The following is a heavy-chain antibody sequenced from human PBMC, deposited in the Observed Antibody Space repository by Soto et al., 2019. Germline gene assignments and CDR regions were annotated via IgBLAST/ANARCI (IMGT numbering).Heavy chain of an antibody. Sequence: SLRLSCAASGFTFSSYAMSWVRQAPGKGLEWVSAISGSGGSTYYADSVKGRFTISRDNSNNTLYLQMNSLRAEDTAVYYCAKCDHFCSVYPLRTGYGMDVLRHGNTGTV. CDR2: ISGSGGST. D-gene: IGHD3-3*02. J-gene: IGHJ6*02. CDR1: GFTFSSYA. CDR3: AKCDHFCSVYPLRTGYGMDV. V-gene: IGHV3-23*01.